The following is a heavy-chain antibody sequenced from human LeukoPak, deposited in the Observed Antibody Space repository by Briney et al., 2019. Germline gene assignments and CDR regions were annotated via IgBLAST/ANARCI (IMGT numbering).Heavy chain of an antibody. V-gene: IGHV1-8*01. J-gene: IGHJ3*02. Sequence: ASVKVSCKASGYTFTSYDINWVRQATGQGLEWMGWMNPNSGNTGYAQKFQGRVTMTRNTSISTAYMELSSLRSEDTAVYYCARGRPALVLRFLEWLSRSRAFDIWGQGTMVTVSS. CDR1: GYTFTSYD. D-gene: IGHD3-3*01. CDR2: MNPNSGNT. CDR3: ARGRPALVLRFLEWLSRSRAFDI.